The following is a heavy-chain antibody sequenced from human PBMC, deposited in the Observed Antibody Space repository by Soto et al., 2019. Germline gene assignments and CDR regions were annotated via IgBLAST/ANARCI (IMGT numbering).Heavy chain of an antibody. CDR1: GGSISSGGYY. D-gene: IGHD3-10*01. Sequence: QVQLQESGPGLVKPSQTLSLTCTVSGGSISSGGYYWSWIRQHPGKGLEWIGYIYYSGSTYYNPSLKSRVTISVDTSKNQFSLKLRSVTAEDTAVYYCARDRPHYGSGSYTVESLDYWGQGTLVTVSS. CDR3: ARDRPHYGSGSYTVESLDY. J-gene: IGHJ4*02. V-gene: IGHV4-31*03. CDR2: IYYSGST.